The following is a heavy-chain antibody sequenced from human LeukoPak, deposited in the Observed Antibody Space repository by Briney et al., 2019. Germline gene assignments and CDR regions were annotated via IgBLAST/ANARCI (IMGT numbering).Heavy chain of an antibody. CDR3: ARPSAYGEDAFDV. D-gene: IGHD2-21*01. CDR1: GYIFTNYW. CDR2: ICPDDSDT. V-gene: IGHV5-51*01. J-gene: IGHJ3*01. Sequence: GESLKISCKGSGYIFTNYWIGWVRQMPGKGLEWMGIICPDDSDTRYSPSFRGQVTFSADKSISTAYLQWSSLKASDTAMYYCARPSAYGEDAFDVWGQGTLVTVSS.